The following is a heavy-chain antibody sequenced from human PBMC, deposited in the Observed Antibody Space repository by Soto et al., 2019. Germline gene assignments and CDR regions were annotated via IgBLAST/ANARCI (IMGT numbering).Heavy chain of an antibody. V-gene: IGHV1-46*03. CDR1: GYTFTSYY. CDR2: INPSGGST. D-gene: IGHD2-2*01. Sequence: ASVKVSCKASGYTFTSYYMHWVRQAPGQGLEWMGIINPSGGSTSYAQKFQGRVTMTRDTSTSTVYMELSSLRSEDTTVYYCARGAARSGYCSSTSCPNAFDIWGQGTMVTVSS. J-gene: IGHJ3*02. CDR3: ARGAARSGYCSSTSCPNAFDI.